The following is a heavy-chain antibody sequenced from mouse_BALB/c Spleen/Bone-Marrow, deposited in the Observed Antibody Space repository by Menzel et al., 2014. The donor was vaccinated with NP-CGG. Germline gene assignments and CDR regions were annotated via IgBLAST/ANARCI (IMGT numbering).Heavy chain of an antibody. J-gene: IGHJ2*01. D-gene: IGHD4-1*01. CDR1: GYTFTDYW. V-gene: IGHV1-9*01. Sequence: QVQLQQSGAELMKPGASVRISCTATGYTFTDYWIQWVKQRPGHGLEWIGEILPGSGNTNYNEKFKGKATFTADASSNTAYMQLSSLTFEDSAVYYCARSGIRADRSFDYWGQGTTLTVSS. CDR2: ILPGSGNT. CDR3: ARSGIRADRSFDY.